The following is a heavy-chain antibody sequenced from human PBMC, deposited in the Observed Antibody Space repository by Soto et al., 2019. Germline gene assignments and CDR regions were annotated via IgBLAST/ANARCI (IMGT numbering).Heavy chain of an antibody. Sequence: EVQLLESGGGLVQPGGSLRLSCAASGFTFSSYAMSWVRQAPGKGLEWVSTISGSAGSTYYADYADSVKGRFTISRDKSKNTLYLQMNSLRAEDTAIYYCARSIALAGTLEGGYFDYWGQGILVTVSS. CDR1: GFTFSSYA. CDR2: ISGSAGST. CDR3: ARSIALAGTLEGGYFDY. D-gene: IGHD6-19*01. J-gene: IGHJ4*02. V-gene: IGHV3-23*01.